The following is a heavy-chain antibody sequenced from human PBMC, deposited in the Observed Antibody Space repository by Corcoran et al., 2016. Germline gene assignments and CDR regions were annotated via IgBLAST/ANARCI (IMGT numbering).Heavy chain of an antibody. J-gene: IGHJ6*02. CDR3: ARGRTKYCSGGSCYSGGMDV. V-gene: IGHV4-39*07. Sequence: QLQLQESGPGLVKPSETLSLTCTVSGGSISSSSYYWGWIRQPPGKGLEGIGGIYYSGSTSYNPSLKSRGTISVDPSKNQFSLKLSSVTAADTAVYYCARGRTKYCSGGSCYSGGMDVWGQGTTVTVSS. D-gene: IGHD2-15*01. CDR1: GGSISSSSYY. CDR2: IYYSGST.